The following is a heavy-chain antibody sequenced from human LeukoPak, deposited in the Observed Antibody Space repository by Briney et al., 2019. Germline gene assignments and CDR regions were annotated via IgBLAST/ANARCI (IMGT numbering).Heavy chain of an antibody. D-gene: IGHD3-3*01. CDR2: INPNSGGT. J-gene: IGHJ4*02. Sequence: ASVKVSCKXSGYTFTGYYMHWVRQAPGQGLEWMGRINPNSGGTNYAQKFQGRVTMTRDTSISTAYMELSRLRSDDTAVYYCARDPVFLEWLLLFDYWGQGNLVTVSS. CDR3: ARDPVFLEWLLLFDY. V-gene: IGHV1-2*06. CDR1: GYTFTGYY.